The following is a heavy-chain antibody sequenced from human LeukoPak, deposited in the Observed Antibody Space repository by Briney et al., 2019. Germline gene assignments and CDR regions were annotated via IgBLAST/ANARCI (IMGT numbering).Heavy chain of an antibody. CDR2: IDSSGGST. CDR1: GYTFTSYY. CDR3: ARGLAGLDSSRYLSFAFDI. Sequence: GASVKISCKASGYTFTSYYMHWVRQAPGLGFEWMGIIDSSGGSTSYAQKFQGRVSMTRDNSTSTLYMELNSLRSDDTAVYYCARGLAGLDSSRYLSFAFDIWGQGTMVTVSS. D-gene: IGHD3-22*01. V-gene: IGHV1-46*01. J-gene: IGHJ3*02.